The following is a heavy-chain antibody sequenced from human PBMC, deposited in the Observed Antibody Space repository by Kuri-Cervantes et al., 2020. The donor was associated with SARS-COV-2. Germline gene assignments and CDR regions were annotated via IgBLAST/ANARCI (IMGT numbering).Heavy chain of an antibody. CDR1: GFTFSDYY. V-gene: IGHV3-11*06. J-gene: IGHJ4*02. Sequence: GGSLRLSCAASGFTFSDYYMSWIRQAPGKGLEWVSYISSSSSYMYYADSVKGRFTISRDNAKNSLYLQMSSLRAEDTAVYYCARVRGGSSATSYFDYWGQGTLVTVSS. CDR3: ARVRGGSSATSYFDY. D-gene: IGHD6-6*01. CDR2: ISSSSSYM.